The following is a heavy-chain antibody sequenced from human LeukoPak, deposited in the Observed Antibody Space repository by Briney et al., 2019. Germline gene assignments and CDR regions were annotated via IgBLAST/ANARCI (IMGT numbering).Heavy chain of an antibody. CDR3: ARDVLIWFGEPGADAFDI. J-gene: IGHJ3*02. CDR2: IYYSGST. CDR1: GGSISSSSYY. Sequence: SETLSLTCTVSGGSISSSSYYWGWIRQPPGKGLEWIGSIYYSGSTYYNPSLKSRVTMSVDTSKNHFSLKLTSVTAADTAVYYCARDVLIWFGEPGADAFDIWGQGTMVTVSS. V-gene: IGHV4-39*02. D-gene: IGHD3-10*01.